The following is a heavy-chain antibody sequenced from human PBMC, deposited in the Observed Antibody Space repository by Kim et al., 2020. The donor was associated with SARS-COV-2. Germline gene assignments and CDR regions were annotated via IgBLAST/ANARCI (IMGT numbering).Heavy chain of an antibody. J-gene: IGHJ4*02. Sequence: PGQGLEWMGIINPSGGRTSYAQKFQGRVTMARDASTSAVYMELSSLRSEDAAGYYCARESKYSSSWYEYWGQGTLVTVSS. CDR3: ARESKYSSSWYEY. V-gene: IGHV1-46*01. D-gene: IGHD6-13*01. CDR2: INPSGGRT.